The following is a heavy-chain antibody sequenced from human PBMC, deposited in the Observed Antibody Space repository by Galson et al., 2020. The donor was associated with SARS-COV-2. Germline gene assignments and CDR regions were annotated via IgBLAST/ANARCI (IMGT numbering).Heavy chain of an antibody. CDR2: TYDSGST. V-gene: IGHV4-39*01. Sequence: SETLSLTCTVSGGSISSSIYFWGWIRQPPGKALQWIGTTYDSGSTYYDPSLKSRLTISADTSKNQFSLKLSSVTAADTAVYYCARHGRGELLFPFDYWGQGILVTVSS. J-gene: IGHJ4*02. CDR3: ARHGRGELLFPFDY. D-gene: IGHD1-26*01. CDR1: GGSISSSIYF.